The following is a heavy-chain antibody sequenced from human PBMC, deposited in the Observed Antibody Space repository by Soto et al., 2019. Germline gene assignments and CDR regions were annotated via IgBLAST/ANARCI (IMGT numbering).Heavy chain of an antibody. V-gene: IGHV3-64*04. CDR1: GFTFSSYA. Sequence: GGSLRLSCSASGFTFSSYAMHWVRQAPGKGLEYVSAISSNGGSTYYADSVKGRFTISRDNSKNTLYLQMNSLRAEDTAVYYCAKVPGYGYYGMEVRGKGTTVT. CDR3: AKVPGYGYYGMEV. D-gene: IGHD3-9*01. J-gene: IGHJ6*04. CDR2: ISSNGGST.